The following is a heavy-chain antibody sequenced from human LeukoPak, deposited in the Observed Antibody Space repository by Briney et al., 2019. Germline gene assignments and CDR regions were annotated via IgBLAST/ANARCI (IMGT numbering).Heavy chain of an antibody. CDR2: ISYDGSNK. Sequence: PEGSLRLSCAASGFTFSSYAMHWVRQAPGKGLEWVAVISYDGSNKYYADSVKGRFTISRDNSKNTLYLQMNSLRAEDTAVYYCARGGYYDSSGYELLNGMDVWGQGTTVTVSS. V-gene: IGHV3-30-3*01. CDR1: GFTFSSYA. J-gene: IGHJ6*02. CDR3: ARGGYYDSSGYELLNGMDV. D-gene: IGHD3-22*01.